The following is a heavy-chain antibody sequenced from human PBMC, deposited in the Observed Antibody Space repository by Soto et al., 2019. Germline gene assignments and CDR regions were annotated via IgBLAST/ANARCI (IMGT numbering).Heavy chain of an antibody. J-gene: IGHJ4*02. D-gene: IGHD3-16*01. CDR3: ARGILGDYVWVSFDN. CDR2: IKQDGSEK. V-gene: IGHV3-7*01. Sequence: EVQLVESGGGLVQPGGSLRLSCAASGFTFNSYWMTWVRQAPGKGLEWVANIKQDGSEKYYVDSVKGRFTISRDNAKNSLYLQMNSLRAEDTAVYYCARGILGDYVWVSFDNWGQGTLVTVSS. CDR1: GFTFNSYW.